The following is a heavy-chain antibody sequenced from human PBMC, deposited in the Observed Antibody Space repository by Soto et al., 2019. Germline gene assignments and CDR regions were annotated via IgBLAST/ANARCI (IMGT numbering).Heavy chain of an antibody. CDR3: AREDYYGSGRLPTGQYYFDY. D-gene: IGHD3-10*01. Sequence: SETLSLTCAVYGGSFSGYYWSWIRQPPGKGLEWIGEINHSGSTNYNPSLKSRVTISVDTSKNQFSLKLSSVTAADTAVYYCAREDYYGSGRLPTGQYYFDYWGQGTLVTVSS. J-gene: IGHJ4*02. CDR2: INHSGST. V-gene: IGHV4-34*01. CDR1: GGSFSGYY.